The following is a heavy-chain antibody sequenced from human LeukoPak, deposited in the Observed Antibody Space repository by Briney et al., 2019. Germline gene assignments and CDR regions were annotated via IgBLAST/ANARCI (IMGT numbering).Heavy chain of an antibody. CDR1: GVIVSSDSAS. D-gene: IGHD6-19*01. J-gene: IGHJ4*02. Sequence: SQTLSLTCALSGVIVSSDSASWSWVRQSPSRGLEWLVRTYYRSKWYNDYAGSVKGRIAINPDTSKNHFSLQLHSVTPEDTAVYYCASSLAAVGGSAFFDYWGQGILVTVSS. V-gene: IGHV6-1*01. CDR3: ASSLAAVGGSAFFDY. CDR2: TYYRSKWYN.